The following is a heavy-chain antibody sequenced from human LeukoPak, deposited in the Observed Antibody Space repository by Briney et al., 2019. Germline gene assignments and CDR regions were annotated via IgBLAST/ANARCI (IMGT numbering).Heavy chain of an antibody. J-gene: IGHJ5*02. Sequence: SQTLSLTCPISGDSLSSKSAVWKWIRQSPSRGLEWLGRTYYRSKWYNDYAVSVKSRITINPDTSMNQFSLQLNSVAPEDTAVYYCARSYNCFDPWGQGTLVTVSS. D-gene: IGHD3-16*01. V-gene: IGHV6-1*01. CDR3: ARSYNCFDP. CDR1: GDSLSSKSAV. CDR2: TYYRSKWYN.